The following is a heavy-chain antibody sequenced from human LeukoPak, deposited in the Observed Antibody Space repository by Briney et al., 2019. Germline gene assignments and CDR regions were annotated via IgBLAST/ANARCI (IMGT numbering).Heavy chain of an antibody. CDR1: GFTFSSYS. Sequence: GGSLRLSCAASGFTFSSYSMNWVRQAPGKGLEWVSYISSSSGTIYYADSVKGRFTISRDNAKNSLYLQMNSLRAEDTAVYYCARDHWEYYYGLAFDYWGQGTLVTVSS. J-gene: IGHJ4*02. CDR2: ISSSSGTI. D-gene: IGHD3-10*01. V-gene: IGHV3-48*04. CDR3: ARDHWEYYYGLAFDY.